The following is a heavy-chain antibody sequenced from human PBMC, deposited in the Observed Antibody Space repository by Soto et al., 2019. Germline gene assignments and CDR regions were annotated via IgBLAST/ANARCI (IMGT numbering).Heavy chain of an antibody. CDR1: GYTFSDYG. CDR3: ARASVPAHSFGIYTWLDR. J-gene: IGHJ5*02. D-gene: IGHD5-18*01. Sequence: GASVKVSCKASGYTFSDYGINWVRQAPGQGLEWMGWISTYNGNTKYAQIVQGRVTMTTDTSSNTAYMELRSLTADDTAVYFCARASVPAHSFGIYTWLDRWGQGTLVTVSS. V-gene: IGHV1-18*04. CDR2: ISTYNGNT.